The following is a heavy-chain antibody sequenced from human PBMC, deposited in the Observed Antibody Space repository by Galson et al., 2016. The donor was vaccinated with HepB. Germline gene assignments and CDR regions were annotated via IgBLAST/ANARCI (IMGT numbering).Heavy chain of an antibody. D-gene: IGHD6-19*01. CDR2: TYYRSKWYN. V-gene: IGHV6-1*01. CDR3: ARDTPWLAGGYYYYGMDV. J-gene: IGHJ6*02. CDR1: GDSVSSNFAA. Sequence: CAISGDSVSSNFAAWNWIRQSPSRGLEWLGKTYYRSKWYNDYAVSVKSRITINPDTSKSQFSLQLNSVTPEDTAVYYCARDTPWLAGGYYYYGMDVWGQGTTVTVSS.